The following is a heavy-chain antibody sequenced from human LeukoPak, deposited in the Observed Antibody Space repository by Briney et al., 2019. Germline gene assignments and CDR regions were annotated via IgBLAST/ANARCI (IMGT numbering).Heavy chain of an antibody. CDR2: ISYDGSNK. V-gene: IGHV3-30*03. CDR1: GFTFSSYG. Sequence: GGSLRLSCAASGFTFSSYGMHWVRQAPGKGLEWVAVISYDGSNKYYADSVKGRFTISRDNSKNTLYLQMNSLRSDDTAVYYCARTLYIAAAPGGFDYWGQGTLVTVSS. CDR3: ARTLYIAAAPGGFDY. D-gene: IGHD6-13*01. J-gene: IGHJ4*02.